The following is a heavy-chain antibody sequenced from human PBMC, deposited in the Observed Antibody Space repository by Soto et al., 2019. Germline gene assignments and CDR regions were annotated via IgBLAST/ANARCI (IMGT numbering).Heavy chain of an antibody. V-gene: IGHV4-39*01. CDR2: IYYSGST. J-gene: IGHJ2*01. CDR1: GGSISSSSYY. Sequence: SGTLSLTWTVSGGSISSSSYYWGCIRQPPGKGLEWVGSIYYSGSTYYNPSLKSRVTISVDTSKNQFSLKLSSVTAADMAVYYCARTYYDVSGYFELWGRGTLVTVSS. CDR3: ARTYYDVSGYFEL. D-gene: IGHD3-22*01.